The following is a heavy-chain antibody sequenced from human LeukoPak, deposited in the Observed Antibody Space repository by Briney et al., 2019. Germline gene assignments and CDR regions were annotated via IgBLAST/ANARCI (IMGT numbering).Heavy chain of an antibody. CDR1: GYTFTSYA. D-gene: IGHD2-2*02. V-gene: IGHV1-3*01. J-gene: IGHJ3*02. Sequence: ASVKVSCKASGYTFTSYAMHWVRQAPGQRLEWMGWINAGNGNTKYSQKFQGRVTITRDTSASTAYMELRSLRSDDTAVYYCARDILPDAFDIWGQGTMVTVSS. CDR3: ARDILPDAFDI. CDR2: INAGNGNT.